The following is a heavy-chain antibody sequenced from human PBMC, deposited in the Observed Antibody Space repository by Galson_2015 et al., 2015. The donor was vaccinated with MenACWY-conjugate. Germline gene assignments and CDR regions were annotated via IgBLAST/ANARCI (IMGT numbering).Heavy chain of an antibody. D-gene: IGHD2/OR15-2a*01. CDR1: GGSISSSNW. J-gene: IGHJ6*02. CDR2: IYHSGST. V-gene: IGHV4-4*02. Sequence: ETLSLTCAVSGGSISSSNWWSWVRQPPGKGLEWIGEIYHSGSTNYNPSLKSRVTISVDKSKNQFSLKLSSVTAADTAVYYCARGGLSRYYYYGMDVWGQGTTVTVSS. CDR3: ARGGLSRYYYYGMDV.